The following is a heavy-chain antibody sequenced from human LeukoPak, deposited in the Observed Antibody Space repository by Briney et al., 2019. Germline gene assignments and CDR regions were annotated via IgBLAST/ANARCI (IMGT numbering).Heavy chain of an antibody. CDR1: GFTFSSYS. D-gene: IGHD2-15*01. J-gene: IGHJ1*01. CDR3: ARAEFQYCSGGSCYSGGYFQH. Sequence: NPGGSLRLSCAASGFTFSSYSMNWDRQATGKGLEWVSSISSSGRTIYYADSVKGRFTISRDNAKNSLYLQMNSLRAEDTAVYYCARAEFQYCSGGSCYSGGYFQHWGQGTLVTVPS. V-gene: IGHV3-21*04. CDR2: ISSSGRTI.